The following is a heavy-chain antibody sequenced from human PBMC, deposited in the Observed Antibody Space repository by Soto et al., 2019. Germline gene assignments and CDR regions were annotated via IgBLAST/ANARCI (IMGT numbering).Heavy chain of an antibody. Sequence: PSETLSLTCTVSGGSVSSGSYYWSWIRQPPGKGLEWIGYIYYSGSTNYNPSLKSRVTISVDTSKNQFSLKLSSVTAADTAVYYCARDRIAARPKGYYGMDVWGQGTTVTVSS. D-gene: IGHD6-6*01. CDR3: ARDRIAARPKGYYGMDV. V-gene: IGHV4-61*01. CDR1: GGSVSSGSYY. CDR2: IYYSGST. J-gene: IGHJ6*02.